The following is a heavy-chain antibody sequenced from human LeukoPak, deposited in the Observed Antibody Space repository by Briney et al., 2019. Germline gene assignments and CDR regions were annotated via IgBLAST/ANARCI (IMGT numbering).Heavy chain of an antibody. V-gene: IGHV6-1*01. D-gene: IGHD3-10*01. CDR2: TYYRSKWYN. CDR1: GDSVSSNSAA. CDR3: ARVSGYYGSGSYDDAFDI. Sequence: SQTLSLTCALSGDSVSSNSAAWNWIRQSPSRGLEWLGRTYYRSKWYNDYAVSVKSRITIIPDTSKNQFSLQLDSVTPEDTAVYYCARVSGYYGSGSYDDAFDIWGQGTMVTVSS. J-gene: IGHJ3*02.